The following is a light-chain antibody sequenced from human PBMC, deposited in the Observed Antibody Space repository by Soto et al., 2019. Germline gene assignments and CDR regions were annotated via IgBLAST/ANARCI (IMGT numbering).Light chain of an antibody. J-gene: IGKJ2*01. CDR2: GAS. Sequence: EIVMTQSPATLSVSPGERVTLSCRASQSVSDNFAWYQQKPGQAPRLLIYGASTRATTTPARFSGSGSGTEFTLTISSLQSEDFAVYFCQQSNNWPYTFGQGTKLDIK. V-gene: IGKV3-15*01. CDR1: QSVSDN. CDR3: QQSNNWPYT.